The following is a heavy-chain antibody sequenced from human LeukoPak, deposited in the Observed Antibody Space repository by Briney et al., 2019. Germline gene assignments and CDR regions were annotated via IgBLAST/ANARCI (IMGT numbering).Heavy chain of an antibody. CDR3: ARRQPVWGDGDLDY. J-gene: IGHJ4*02. D-gene: IGHD3-16*01. CDR1: GFTFSSYW. V-gene: IGHV3-74*01. Sequence: GGSLRLSCAASGFTFSSYWMHWVRQAPGKGLVWVSRINSDGSSTSHADSVKGRFTISRDNAKNTLYLQMNSLRAEDTAVYYCARRQPVWGDGDLDYWGQGTLVTVSS. CDR2: INSDGSST.